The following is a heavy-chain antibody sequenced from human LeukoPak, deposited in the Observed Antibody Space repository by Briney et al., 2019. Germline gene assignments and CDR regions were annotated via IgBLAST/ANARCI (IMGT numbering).Heavy chain of an antibody. D-gene: IGHD2-15*01. J-gene: IGHJ4*02. CDR1: GFTFSSYW. Sequence: PGGSLRLSCAASGFTFSSYWMHWVRQAPGKGLVWVSRINSGGSNTSYADSVKGRFTISRDNAKNTLYLQMNSLRAEDTAVYYCARDGWSHLYYFDYWGQGTLVTVSS. V-gene: IGHV3-74*01. CDR3: ARDGWSHLYYFDY. CDR2: INSGGSNT.